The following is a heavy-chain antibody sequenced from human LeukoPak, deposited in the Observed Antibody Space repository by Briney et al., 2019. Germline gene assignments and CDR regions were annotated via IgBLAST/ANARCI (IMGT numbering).Heavy chain of an antibody. Sequence: GGPQRLSCAASVFPFRRFSMTWVRQAPGKGLEWVAAISSTSNNRYHADSVKGRFSISRDNDKNSLFLEMNSLRAEDTALYYCARRGTADAYGAFDIWGQGTMLTVSS. CDR1: VFPFRRFS. CDR3: ARRGTADAYGAFDI. D-gene: IGHD1/OR15-1a*01. CDR2: ISSTSNNR. V-gene: IGHV3-21*06. J-gene: IGHJ3*02.